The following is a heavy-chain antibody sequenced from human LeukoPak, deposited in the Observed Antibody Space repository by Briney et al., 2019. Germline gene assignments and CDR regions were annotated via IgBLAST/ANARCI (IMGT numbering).Heavy chain of an antibody. D-gene: IGHD6-19*01. Sequence: PSETLSLTCAVYGGSFSGYYWSWIRQPPGKGLEWIGEINHSGSTNYNPSLKSRVTISVDTSKNQFSLKLSSVTAADTAVYYCARGFNVAGFDYWGQGTLATVSS. V-gene: IGHV4-34*01. CDR1: GGSFSGYY. J-gene: IGHJ4*02. CDR3: ARGFNVAGFDY. CDR2: INHSGST.